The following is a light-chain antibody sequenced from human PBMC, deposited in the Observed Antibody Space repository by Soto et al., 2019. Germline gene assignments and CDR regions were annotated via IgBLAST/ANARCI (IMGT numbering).Light chain of an antibody. CDR2: ANS. Sequence: QPVLTQPPSVSGAPGQRVTISCTGSSSNIGAGYDVHWYQQLPGTAPKLLIYANSNRTSGDPDRLSGSKSGTSASLAITGLKAEYEVDYYCQSYDSSLSGVVFGGGTKLTVL. CDR3: QSYDSSLSGVV. J-gene: IGLJ2*01. CDR1: SSNIGAGYD. V-gene: IGLV1-40*01.